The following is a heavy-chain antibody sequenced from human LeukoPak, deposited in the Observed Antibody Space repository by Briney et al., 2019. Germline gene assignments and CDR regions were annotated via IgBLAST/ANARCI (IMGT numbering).Heavy chain of an antibody. J-gene: IGHJ1*01. CDR1: GFTVSSNY. CDR3: AKESDDSSGPGTMYAEYFQH. D-gene: IGHD3-22*01. Sequence: GGSLRLSCAASGFTVSSNYMSWVRQAPGKGLEWVSVIYSGGSTYYADSVKGRFTISRDNSKNTLYLQMNSLRAEDTAVYYCAKESDDSSGPGTMYAEYFQHWGQGTLVTVSS. V-gene: IGHV3-53*01. CDR2: IYSGGST.